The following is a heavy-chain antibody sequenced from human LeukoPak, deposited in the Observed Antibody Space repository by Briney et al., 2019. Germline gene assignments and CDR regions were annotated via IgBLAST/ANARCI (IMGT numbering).Heavy chain of an antibody. J-gene: IGHJ3*02. V-gene: IGHV3-23*01. D-gene: IGHD2-15*01. CDR1: GFTFPTYA. Sequence: GGSLRLSCAASGFTFPTYAMTWVRQAPGKGLEWVSGISHSGGSTYYADSVKGRFNISRDNSRNTVYLQMNSLRAEDSAVYHCARGPYCGGGTCYTLGAFDIWGQGTLVTVSS. CDR2: ISHSGGST. CDR3: ARGPYCGGGTCYTLGAFDI.